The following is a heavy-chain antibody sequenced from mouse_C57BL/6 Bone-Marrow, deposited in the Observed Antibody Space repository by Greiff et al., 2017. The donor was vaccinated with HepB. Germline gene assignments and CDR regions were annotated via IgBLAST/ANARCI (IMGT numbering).Heavy chain of an antibody. Sequence: EVQLQQSGPELVKPGASVKIPCKASGYTFTDYNMDWVKQSHGKSLEWIGDINPNNGGTIYNQKFKGKATLTVDKSSSTAYMELRSLTSEDTAVYYCARCDYGSSSWYFDVWGTGTTVTVSS. J-gene: IGHJ1*03. CDR1: GYTFTDYN. CDR2: INPNNGGT. CDR3: ARCDYGSSSWYFDV. V-gene: IGHV1-18*01. D-gene: IGHD1-1*01.